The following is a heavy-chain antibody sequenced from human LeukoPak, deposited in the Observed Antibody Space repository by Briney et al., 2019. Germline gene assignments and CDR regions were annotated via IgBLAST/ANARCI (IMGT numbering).Heavy chain of an antibody. D-gene: IGHD3-9*01. V-gene: IGHV3-33*01. Sequence: PGGSLRLSCAASGFTFSSYGMHWVRQAPGKGLEWAAVIWYDGSNKYYADSVKGRFTISRDNSKNTLYLQMNSLRAEDTAVYYCARDYDILTGYYGGWPCPDYWGQGTLVTVSS. CDR1: GFTFSSYG. CDR3: ARDYDILTGYYGGWPCPDY. J-gene: IGHJ4*02. CDR2: IWYDGSNK.